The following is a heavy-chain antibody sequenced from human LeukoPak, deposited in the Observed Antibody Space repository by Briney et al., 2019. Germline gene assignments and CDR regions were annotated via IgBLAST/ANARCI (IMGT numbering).Heavy chain of an antibody. V-gene: IGHV1-69*13. CDR2: IIPMFGTP. CDR3: ARGRTTMTPFDL. CDR1: GYTFTGYY. J-gene: IGHJ2*01. D-gene: IGHD4-17*01. Sequence: SVKVSCKASGYTFTGYYLHWVRQAPGQGLEWMGGIIPMFGTPNYAQKFQGRVTVTADASTSTAYMELSSLRSEETAVYYCARGRTTMTPFDLWGRGTLVTVSS.